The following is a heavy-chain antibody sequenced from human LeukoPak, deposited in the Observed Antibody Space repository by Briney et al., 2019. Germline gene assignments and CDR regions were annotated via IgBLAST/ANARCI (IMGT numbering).Heavy chain of an antibody. CDR3: ARGSRNWNYDHYFDY. Sequence: GGSLRLSCAASGFTFSSYAMHWVRQAPGEGLEWVAAISSDGNYKYYADSVQGRFTISRDNTENALYLQTNSLRAEDTAVYYCARGSRNWNYDHYFDYWGQGTLVTVSS. CDR2: ISSDGNYK. J-gene: IGHJ4*02. V-gene: IGHV3-30-3*01. CDR1: GFTFSSYA. D-gene: IGHD1-7*01.